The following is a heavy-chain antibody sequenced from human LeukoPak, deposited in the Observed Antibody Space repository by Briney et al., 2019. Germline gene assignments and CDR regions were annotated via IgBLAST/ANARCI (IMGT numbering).Heavy chain of an antibody. CDR1: GGSFSGYY. Sequence: PSETLSLTCAVYGGSFSGYYWSWIRQPPGKGLEWIGEINHSGSANYNPSLKSRVTISVDTSKNQFSLKLSSVTAADTAVYYCARFRGYKEAFDMWGQGTMVTVSS. CDR3: ARFRGYKEAFDM. J-gene: IGHJ3*02. CDR2: INHSGSA. D-gene: IGHD3-10*01. V-gene: IGHV4-34*01.